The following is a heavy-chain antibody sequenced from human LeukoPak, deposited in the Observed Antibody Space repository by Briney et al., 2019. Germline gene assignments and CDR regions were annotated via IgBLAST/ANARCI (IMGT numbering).Heavy chain of an antibody. CDR3: AKDQGWFGELSPFDY. Sequence: GGSLRLSCAASGFTFSSYGMHWVRQAPGKGLEWVAVIWYGGSNKYYADSVKGRFTISRDNSKNTLYLQMNSLRAEDTAVYYRAKDQGWFGELSPFDYWGQGTLVTVSS. CDR2: IWYGGSNK. V-gene: IGHV3-30*02. J-gene: IGHJ4*02. D-gene: IGHD3-10*01. CDR1: GFTFSSYG.